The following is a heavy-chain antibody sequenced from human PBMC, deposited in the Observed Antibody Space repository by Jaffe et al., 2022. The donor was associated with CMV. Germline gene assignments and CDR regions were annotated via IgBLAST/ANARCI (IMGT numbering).Heavy chain of an antibody. CDR2: IDPSDSYT. Sequence: EVQLVQSGAEVKKPGESLRISCKGSGYSFTSYWISWVRQMPGKGLEWMGRIDPSDSYTNYSPSFQGHVTISADKSISTAYLQWSSLKASDTAMYYCARLLYYDSSGYVGMMDVWGKGTTVTVSS. V-gene: IGHV5-10-1*03. CDR1: GYSFTSYW. CDR3: ARLLYYDSSGYVGMMDV. D-gene: IGHD3-22*01. J-gene: IGHJ6*04.